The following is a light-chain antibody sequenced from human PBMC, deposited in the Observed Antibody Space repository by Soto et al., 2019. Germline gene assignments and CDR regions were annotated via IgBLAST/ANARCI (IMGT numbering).Light chain of an antibody. CDR2: GAP. V-gene: IGKV3-15*01. J-gene: IGKJ1*01. Sequence: EIVMTQSPATLSVSPGERATLSCRASQSVSSNLAWYQQKPGQAPRLLLYGAPTRATGIPARFSGSGSGTESTLTISSLQSEDFAVYYCQQYNNWPTVTFGQGTKV. CDR1: QSVSSN. CDR3: QQYNNWPTVT.